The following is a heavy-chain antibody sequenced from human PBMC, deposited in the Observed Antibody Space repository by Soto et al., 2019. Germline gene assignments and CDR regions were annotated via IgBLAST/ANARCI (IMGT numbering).Heavy chain of an antibody. D-gene: IGHD2-15*01. CDR3: ARGYCSGGSCHDRFDF. J-gene: IGHJ4*02. CDR1: GFTFSSYT. Sequence: GGSLRLSCAASGFTFSSYTMNWVRQAPGKGLEWVSFISDSSSSTYYADSVKGRFTTSRDNAKDSLFLQMNSLRAEDTAVYYCARGYCSGGSCHDRFDFWGQGTLVTVSS. CDR2: ISDSSSST. V-gene: IGHV3-48*01.